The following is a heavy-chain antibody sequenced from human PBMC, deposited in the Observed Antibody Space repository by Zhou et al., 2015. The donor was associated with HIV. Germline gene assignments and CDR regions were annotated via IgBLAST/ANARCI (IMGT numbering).Heavy chain of an antibody. CDR1: GFTFNAFG. V-gene: IGHV3-20*04. CDR3: AKDAERWLRWGRWFDS. CDR2: SHCTGANS. J-gene: IGHJ5*01. Sequence: EVQLLESGGRRGPARGGSLRLSCITSGFTFNAFGMHWVRLSPHKGLQWLSFSHCTGANSRYEESVKGRFTAIRDNLNDSLHLEMHKLRVEDTGLYFCAKDAERWLRWGRWFDSWGPGNLGSSSPQ. D-gene: IGHD4-23*01.